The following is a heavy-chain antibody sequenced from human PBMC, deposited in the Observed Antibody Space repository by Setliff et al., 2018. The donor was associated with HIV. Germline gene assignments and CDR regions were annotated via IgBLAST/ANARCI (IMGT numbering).Heavy chain of an antibody. D-gene: IGHD5-12*01. J-gene: IGHJ4*02. V-gene: IGHV4-34*11. CDR2: IYYSGTA. CDR1: GGSFSGYY. Sequence: SESLSRTCAVYGGSFSGYYWSWLRLPQVKGLEWIGYIYYSGTADYNPSLQSRATISIDTSNNQCALKLTSMTAADTAVYFCAGLRSASGYFGFDSWGQGTLVTVSS. CDR3: AGLRSASGYFGFDS.